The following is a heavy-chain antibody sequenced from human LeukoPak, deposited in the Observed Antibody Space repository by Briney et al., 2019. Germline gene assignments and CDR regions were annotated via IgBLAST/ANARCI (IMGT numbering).Heavy chain of an antibody. J-gene: IGHJ6*02. Sequence: PSETLSLTCTASGGSISSYYWSWIRQPPGKGLEWIGYIYYSGSTNYNPSLKSRVTISVDTSKNQFSLKLSSVTAADTAVYYCARDLRSGSYYYYGMDVWGQGTTVTVSS. CDR2: IYYSGST. CDR1: GGSISSYY. CDR3: ARDLRSGSYYYYGMDV. D-gene: IGHD1-26*01. V-gene: IGHV4-59*01.